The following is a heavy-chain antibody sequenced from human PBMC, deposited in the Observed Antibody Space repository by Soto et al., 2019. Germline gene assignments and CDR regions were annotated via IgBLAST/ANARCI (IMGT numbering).Heavy chain of an antibody. D-gene: IGHD4-4*01. Sequence: QVQLVESGGGVVQPGRSLRLSCAASGFTFSSYGMHWVRQAPGKGLEWVALISYDGSNEYYADSVKGRFTISRDNSKKTLYLQMNGLRAEDTAVFYCAKSLTTGVADADYWGQGTLVTVSS. CDR2: ISYDGSNE. V-gene: IGHV3-30*18. J-gene: IGHJ4*02. CDR1: GFTFSSYG. CDR3: AKSLTTGVADADY.